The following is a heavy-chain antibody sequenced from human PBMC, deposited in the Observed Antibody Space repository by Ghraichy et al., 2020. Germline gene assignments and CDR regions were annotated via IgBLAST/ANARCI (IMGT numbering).Heavy chain of an antibody. CDR3: ARVLVPPGSRYFDL. D-gene: IGHD2-2*01. V-gene: IGHV4-34*01. CDR2: INHSGST. J-gene: IGHJ2*01. Sequence: SETLSLTCAVYGGSFSDYYWSWIRQPPGKGLEWIGEINHSGSTNYNPSLKSRVTISVDTSKNQFSLKLGSVTAADTAVYYCARVLVPPGSRYFDLWGCGTLVTVSS. CDR1: GGSFSDYY.